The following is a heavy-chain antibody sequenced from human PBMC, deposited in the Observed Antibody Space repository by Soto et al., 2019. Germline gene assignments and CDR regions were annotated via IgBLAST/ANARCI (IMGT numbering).Heavy chain of an antibody. V-gene: IGHV4-30-2*01. Sequence: SETLSLTCAVSGGSISSGGYSWSWIRQPPGKGLEWIGYIYHSGSTYYNPSLKSRVTISVDRSKNQFSLKLSSVTAADTAVYNCARDYPRGGYNHYWGQGTLVTVSS. J-gene: IGHJ4*02. CDR3: ARDYPRGGYNHY. D-gene: IGHD5-12*01. CDR2: IYHSGST. CDR1: GGSISSGGYS.